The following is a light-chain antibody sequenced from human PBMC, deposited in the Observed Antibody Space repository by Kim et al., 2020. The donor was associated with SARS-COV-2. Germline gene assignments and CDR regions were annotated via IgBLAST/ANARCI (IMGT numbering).Light chain of an antibody. CDR3: QKYDSAPWT. V-gene: IGKV1-27*01. CDR2: AAS. Sequence: DIQMTQSPSSLSASVGDGVTITCRASQDIANYLAWYQQKPGKVPKLLVYAASALKSGVPSRFSGRRSGTDFTLTISNLQPEDVATYYCQKYDSAPWTFGQGTKVEI. CDR1: QDIANY. J-gene: IGKJ1*01.